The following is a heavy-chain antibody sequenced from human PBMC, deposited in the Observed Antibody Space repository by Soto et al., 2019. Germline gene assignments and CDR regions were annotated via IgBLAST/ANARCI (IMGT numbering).Heavy chain of an antibody. Sequence: ASVKVSCKASGYTFTSYYMHWLRQAPGQGLEWMGIINPSGGSTSYAQKFQGRVTMTRDTSTSTVYMELSSLRSEDTAVYYCARRISYDFWSGYSILESWFDPWGQGTLVTVSS. J-gene: IGHJ5*02. CDR3: ARRISYDFWSGYSILESWFDP. V-gene: IGHV1-46*03. CDR2: INPSGGST. CDR1: GYTFTSYY. D-gene: IGHD3-3*01.